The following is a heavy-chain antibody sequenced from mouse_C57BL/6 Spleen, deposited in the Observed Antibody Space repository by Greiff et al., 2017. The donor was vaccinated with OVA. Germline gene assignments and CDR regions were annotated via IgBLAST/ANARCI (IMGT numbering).Heavy chain of an antibody. CDR1: GYTFTSYW. Sequence: QVQLQQPGAELVKPGASVKLSCKASGYTFTSYWMHWVKQRPGQGLEWIGMIHPNSGSTNYNEKFKSKATLTVDKSSSTAYMQLSSLTSEDSAVYCCAKIWSLGPVSFAYWGQGTTLTVSA. J-gene: IGHJ2*01. CDR2: IHPNSGST. D-gene: IGHD4-1*01. CDR3: AKIWSLGPVSFAY. V-gene: IGHV1-64*01.